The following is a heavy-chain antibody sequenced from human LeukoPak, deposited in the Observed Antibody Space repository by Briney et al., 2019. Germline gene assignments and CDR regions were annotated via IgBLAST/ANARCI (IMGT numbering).Heavy chain of an antibody. Sequence: ASVKVSCKASGGTFSSYAISWVRQAPGQGLEWMGRIIPILGIANYAQKFQGRVTITADKSTSTAYIELSSLRSEATAVYYCAREGRNTAMVHYWGQGTLVTVSS. CDR2: IIPILGIA. D-gene: IGHD5-18*01. CDR1: GGTFSSYA. V-gene: IGHV1-69*04. J-gene: IGHJ4*02. CDR3: AREGRNTAMVHY.